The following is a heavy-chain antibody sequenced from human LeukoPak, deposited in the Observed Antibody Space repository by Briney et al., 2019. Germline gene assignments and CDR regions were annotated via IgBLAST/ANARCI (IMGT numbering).Heavy chain of an antibody. J-gene: IGHJ3*02. V-gene: IGHV4-4*07. Sequence: SETLSLTCTVSGGSISSYYWSWIRQPAGKGLEWIGRIYTSGSTNYNPSLKGRVTMSVDTSKNQFSLKLSSVTAADTAVYYCARDMSGSYSRYAFDIWGQGTMVTVSS. D-gene: IGHD1-26*01. CDR3: ARDMSGSYSRYAFDI. CDR1: GGSISSYY. CDR2: IYTSGST.